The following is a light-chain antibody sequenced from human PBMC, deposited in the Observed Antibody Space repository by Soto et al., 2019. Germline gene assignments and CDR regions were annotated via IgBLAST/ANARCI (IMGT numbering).Light chain of an antibody. J-gene: IGKJ1*01. Sequence: EIVLTQSPGTLSLSPGERASLSCRASQSVSSSYLAWYQQKPGQAPRLLIYGASSRATGIPDRFSGSGSGTDFGLTITRLEPEDFAVYYCQQYGSSPRTFGQGTKVEIK. CDR1: QSVSSSY. CDR3: QQYGSSPRT. CDR2: GAS. V-gene: IGKV3-20*01.